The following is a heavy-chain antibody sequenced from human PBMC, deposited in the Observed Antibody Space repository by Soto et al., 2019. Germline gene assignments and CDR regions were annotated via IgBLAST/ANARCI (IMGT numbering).Heavy chain of an antibody. V-gene: IGHV3-48*04. J-gene: IGHJ4*02. D-gene: IGHD6-13*01. CDR1: GFTFSSYS. Sequence: PGGSLRLSCAASGFTFSSYSMNWVRQAPGKGLEWVSYISSSSSTIYYADSVKGRFTISRDNAKNSLYLQMNSLRAEDTAVYYCARRYRSWPSDYWGQGTLVTVSS. CDR3: ARRYRSWPSDY. CDR2: ISSSSSTI.